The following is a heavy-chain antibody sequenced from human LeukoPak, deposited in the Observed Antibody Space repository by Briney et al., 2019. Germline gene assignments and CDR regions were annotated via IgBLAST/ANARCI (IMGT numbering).Heavy chain of an antibody. D-gene: IGHD2-2*01. CDR1: GLTFSTYE. CDR3: ARGPLHVVVPAATWFDP. Sequence: GGSLRLSCAASGLTFSTYEMNWVRQAPGKGLEWVSYISSSGSTVYYADSVKGRFTISRDNAENSLYLQMNSLRAEDTAVYYCARGPLHVVVPAATWFDPWGQGILVTVSS. J-gene: IGHJ5*02. CDR2: ISSSGSTV. V-gene: IGHV3-48*03.